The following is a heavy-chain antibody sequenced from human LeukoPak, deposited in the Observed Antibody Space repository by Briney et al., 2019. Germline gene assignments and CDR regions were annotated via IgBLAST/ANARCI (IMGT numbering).Heavy chain of an antibody. CDR3: AQGYYDSSGPDAFDI. D-gene: IGHD3-22*01. J-gene: IGHJ3*02. CDR1: GYSFTSHY. Sequence: ASVKVSCKASGYSFTSHYMHWVRQAPGQGLEWMGLINPSGGSTSYAQKFQGRVTMTRDTSTSTVYMELSSLRSEDTAVYYCAQGYYDSSGPDAFDIWGQGTMVTVSS. V-gene: IGHV1-46*01. CDR2: INPSGGST.